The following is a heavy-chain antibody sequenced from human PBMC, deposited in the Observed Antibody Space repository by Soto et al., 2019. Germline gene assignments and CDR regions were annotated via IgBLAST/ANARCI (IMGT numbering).Heavy chain of an antibody. CDR2: IYYSGST. Sequence: SETLSLTCTVTGGSISNGDYSWAWLRQPPGKGLEWIGHIYYSGSTYYNPSRKSRVTISVDRSRNEFSLELTSVTAADTAVYFCARKDKSGYFNWFDPWGQGTLVTVSS. CDR1: GGSISNGDYS. V-gene: IGHV4-30-4*01. CDR3: ARKDKSGYFNWFDP. J-gene: IGHJ5*02. D-gene: IGHD3-22*01.